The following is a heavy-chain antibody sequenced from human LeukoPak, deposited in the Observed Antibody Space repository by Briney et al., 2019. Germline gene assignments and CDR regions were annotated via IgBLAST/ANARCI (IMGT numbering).Heavy chain of an antibody. CDR1: GGTFSSYA. D-gene: IGHD6-19*01. CDR3: ARSGSVLQWLGDYYYYYGMDV. V-gene: IGHV1-69*01. Sequence: SVKVSCKASGGTFSSYAISWVRQAPGQGLEWMGGIIPMFGTANYAQKFQGRVTITADESTSTAYMELSSLRSEDTAVYYCARSGSVLQWLGDYYYYYGMDVWGKGTTVTVSS. CDR2: IIPMFGTA. J-gene: IGHJ6*04.